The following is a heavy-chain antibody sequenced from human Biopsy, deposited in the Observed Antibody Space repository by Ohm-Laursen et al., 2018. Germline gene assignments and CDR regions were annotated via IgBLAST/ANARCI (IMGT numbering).Heavy chain of an antibody. CDR2: ISGSSNNI. CDR3: TKRRTAIRPFDS. CDR1: GFIFSDYG. V-gene: IGHV3-9*01. Sequence: SLRLSCAASGFIFSDYGMHWVRQAPGKGLEWVSGISGSSNNIIYADSVRGRFTISRDNAKSSLYLEMNSLRSEDTAFYYCTKRRTAIRPFDSWGHGTLVTVSS. D-gene: IGHD5-18*01. J-gene: IGHJ4*01.